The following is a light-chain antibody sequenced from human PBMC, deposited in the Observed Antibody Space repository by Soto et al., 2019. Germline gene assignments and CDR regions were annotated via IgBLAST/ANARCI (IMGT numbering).Light chain of an antibody. CDR2: DAS. J-gene: IGKJ1*01. V-gene: IGKV1-5*01. Sequence: DIQMTQYPSTLSASVGDRVTITCRASQSISTSLAWYQQKPGKAPKLLIYDASSLESGVPSRFSGSGSGTEFALTISGLLPDDFATYFCQQYHRHWTFGQGTKVDI. CDR1: QSISTS. CDR3: QQYHRHWT.